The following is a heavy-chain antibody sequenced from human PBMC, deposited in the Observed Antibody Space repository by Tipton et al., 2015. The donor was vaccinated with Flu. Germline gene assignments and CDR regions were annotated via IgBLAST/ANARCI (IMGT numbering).Heavy chain of an antibody. CDR3: ARGSWEVRFDP. CDR2: INQSGRP. V-gene: IGHV4-34*01. Sequence: TLSLTCAVYGGSFSGYYWSWIRQSPGKGLEWIGEINQSGRPNYNPSLKNRVTISVDTSKNQFSLSLTSVTAADTAMYYCARGSWEVRFDPWGQGTLATVSS. J-gene: IGHJ5*02. D-gene: IGHD1-26*01. CDR1: GGSFSGYY.